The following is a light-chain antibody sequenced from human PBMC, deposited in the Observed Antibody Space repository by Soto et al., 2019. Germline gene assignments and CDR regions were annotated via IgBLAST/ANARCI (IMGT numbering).Light chain of an antibody. CDR2: HVS. Sequence: DIQMTQSPSSLSASVGDRVIVSCRASQRIGTYLNWYQQRPGKAPTLLIYHVSTLQPGVPSRFSGSGSGTDFTLSISGLQPEDFATYYCQQSSTTVYTFGQGTKLEIK. CDR3: QQSSTTVYT. J-gene: IGKJ2*01. V-gene: IGKV1-39*01. CDR1: QRIGTY.